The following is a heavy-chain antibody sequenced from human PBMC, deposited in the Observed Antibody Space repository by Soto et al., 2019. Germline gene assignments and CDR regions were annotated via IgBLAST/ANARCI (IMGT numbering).Heavy chain of an antibody. V-gene: IGHV4-4*02. D-gene: IGHD3-22*01. CDR1: GGSINSSNW. CDR3: ARRSFYENQGVFDV. J-gene: IGHJ3*01. Sequence: QVRLQGSGPGLVAPSGTLSLTCAVSGGSINSSNWWSWVRQSPGKGLEWMGEIYQSGSTKYNPSFRGRFSVSIDKSKSQFSLKLTSVTAADSAVYYCARRSFYENQGVFDVWDQGTKVTVSS. CDR2: IYQSGST.